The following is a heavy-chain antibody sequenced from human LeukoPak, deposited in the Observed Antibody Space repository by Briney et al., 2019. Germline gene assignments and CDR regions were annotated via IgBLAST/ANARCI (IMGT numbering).Heavy chain of an antibody. CDR2: ITAYDGDI. CDR3: ARDYQLPSGPDLFDI. J-gene: IGHJ3*02. Sequence: ASVKVSCKASGFSFPNYGISWVRQAPGQGLEWIGWITAYDGDINYAQEFQDRVTMATDTSTSTASMELWSLRSDDTAVYYCARDYQLPSGPDLFDIWGQGTVVTVSS. V-gene: IGHV1-18*01. D-gene: IGHD1-1*01. CDR1: GFSFPNYG.